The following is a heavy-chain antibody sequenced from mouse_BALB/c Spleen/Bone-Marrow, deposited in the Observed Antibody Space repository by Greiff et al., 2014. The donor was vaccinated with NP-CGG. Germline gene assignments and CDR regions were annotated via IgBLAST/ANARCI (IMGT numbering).Heavy chain of an antibody. CDR1: GYTFNNYW. J-gene: IGHJ2*01. CDR3: ARRGTGVDY. D-gene: IGHD4-1*01. Sequence: VQRVESGAELVRPGTSVKISCKASGYTFNNYWLGWVKQRPGHGLEWIGDIYPGGGYTNYNEKFKGKATLTADTSSSTAYMQLSSLTSEDSAVYFCARRGTGVDYWGQGTTLTVSS. CDR2: IYPGGGYT. V-gene: IGHV1-63*02.